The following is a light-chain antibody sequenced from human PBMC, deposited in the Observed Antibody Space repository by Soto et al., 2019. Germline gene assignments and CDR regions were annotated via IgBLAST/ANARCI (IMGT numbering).Light chain of an antibody. J-gene: IGLJ3*02. Sequence: QSALTQPASVSGSPGQSTTISCTGTSSDVGHPYNYVSWYQQYPGKAPKLLIFKVNNRPSGISGRFSGSKSGNTASLTISGLQAEDEGDYYCQSYDTSVSGARVFGGGTQVTVL. CDR1: SSDVGHPYNY. V-gene: IGLV2-14*01. CDR3: QSYDTSVSGARV. CDR2: KVN.